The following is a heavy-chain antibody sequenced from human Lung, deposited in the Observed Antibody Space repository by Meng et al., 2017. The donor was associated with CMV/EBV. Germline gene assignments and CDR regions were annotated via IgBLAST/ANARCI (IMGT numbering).Heavy chain of an antibody. D-gene: IGHD6-6*01. CDR2: ISGSGGST. CDR3: AKDFEYSSSPGEFDY. Sequence: GESLKISCAASGFTFSSYAMSWVRQAPGKGLEWVSAISGSGGSTYYADSVKGRFTISRDNSKNTLYLQMNSLRAEDTAVYYCAKDFEYSSSPGEFDYWGQGTLVTVSS. V-gene: IGHV3-23*01. J-gene: IGHJ4*02. CDR1: GFTFSSYA.